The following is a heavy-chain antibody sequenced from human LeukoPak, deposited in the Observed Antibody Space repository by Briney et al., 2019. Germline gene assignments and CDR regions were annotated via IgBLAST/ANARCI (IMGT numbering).Heavy chain of an antibody. V-gene: IGHV3-21*01. Sequence: GGSLRLSCAASGFTFSSYSMNWVRQAPGKGLEWVSSISSSSSYIYYADSVKGRFTISRDNSKNTLYLQMNSLRAEDTAVYYCAGGALYCSSTSCHGSGDAFDIWGQGTMVTVSS. D-gene: IGHD2-2*01. CDR1: GFTFSSYS. CDR2: ISSSSSYI. J-gene: IGHJ3*02. CDR3: AGGALYCSSTSCHGSGDAFDI.